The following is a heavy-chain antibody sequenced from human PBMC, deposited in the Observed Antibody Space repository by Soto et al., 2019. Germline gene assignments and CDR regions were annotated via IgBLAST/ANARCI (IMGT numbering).Heavy chain of an antibody. J-gene: IGHJ4*02. CDR3: ARDLAQGYCSGGSCAPLPY. CDR2: VSAYNGNT. V-gene: IGHV1-18*01. CDR1: GYTFTSYG. Sequence: ASVKVSCKASGYTFTSYGISWVRQAPGQGLEWMGWVSAYNGNTNYAQKLQGRVTMTTDTSTSTAYMELRSLRSDDTAVYYCARDLAQGYCSGGSCAPLPYWGQGTLVTVSS. D-gene: IGHD2-15*01.